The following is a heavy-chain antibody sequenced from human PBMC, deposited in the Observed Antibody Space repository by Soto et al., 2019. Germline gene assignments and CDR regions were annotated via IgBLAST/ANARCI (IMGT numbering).Heavy chain of an antibody. CDR2: IKSDGSGT. Sequence: EVQLVEPGGGLVQPGGSLRLSCAASGFTFSSYWMHWVRQAPGKGLVWVSRIKSDGSGTSYADSVKGRLTISRDNAKNTRDLQMNSLRAVDTAVYYCARGDGDYYDGNGYLGRHWGQGTLVTVSP. CDR1: GFTFSSYW. J-gene: IGHJ4*02. V-gene: IGHV3-74*01. CDR3: ARGDGDYYDGNGYLGRH. D-gene: IGHD3-22*01.